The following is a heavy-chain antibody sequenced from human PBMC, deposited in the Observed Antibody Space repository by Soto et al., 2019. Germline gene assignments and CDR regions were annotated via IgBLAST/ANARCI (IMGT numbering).Heavy chain of an antibody. CDR1: GGSISSGGYC. V-gene: IGHV4-31*03. CDR3: ARDRRVGPFHCSSTSCSI. J-gene: IGHJ3*02. CDR2: IYYSGST. D-gene: IGHD2-2*01. Sequence: PSETLSLTCTVSGGSISSGGYCRSRIRQHPGKGLEWIGYIYYSGSTYYNPSLKSRVTISVDTSKNQFSLKLSSVTAADTAVYYCARDRRVGPFHCSSTSCSIWGQGTMVTVSS.